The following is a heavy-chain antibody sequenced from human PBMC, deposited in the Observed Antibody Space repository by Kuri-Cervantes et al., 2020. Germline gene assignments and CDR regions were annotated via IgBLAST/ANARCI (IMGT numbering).Heavy chain of an antibody. J-gene: IGHJ5*02. Sequence: GGSLRLSCAASGFTFDDYAMHWVRQAPGKGLEWVSGISWNSGSIGYADSVKGRFTISRDNAKNSLYLQMNSLRSEDTAVYYCAREGVGDYDFWSGYYGDWFDPWGQGTLVTVSS. CDR1: GFTFDDYA. D-gene: IGHD3-3*01. CDR3: AREGVGDYDFWSGYYGDWFDP. V-gene: IGHV3-9*01. CDR2: ISWNSGSI.